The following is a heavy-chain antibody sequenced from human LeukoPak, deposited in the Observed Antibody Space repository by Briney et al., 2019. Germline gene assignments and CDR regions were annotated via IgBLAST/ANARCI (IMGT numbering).Heavy chain of an antibody. CDR3: ARDLDYYGSGNDF. D-gene: IGHD3-10*01. CDR1: GFTFSRYS. Sequence: GGSLRLSCAASGFTFSRYSMNWVRQAPGKGLEWVSYISNRISTIYYADSVKGRFTISRDNAKNSLYLQMNSLRDEDTAVYYCARDLDYYGSGNDFWGQGTLVTVSS. V-gene: IGHV3-48*02. J-gene: IGHJ4*02. CDR2: ISNRISTI.